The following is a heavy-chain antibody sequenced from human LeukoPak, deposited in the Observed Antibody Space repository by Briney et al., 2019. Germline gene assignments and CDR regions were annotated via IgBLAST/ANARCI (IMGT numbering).Heavy chain of an antibody. CDR1: GFTFSHDL. J-gene: IGHJ4*02. D-gene: IGHD6-19*01. V-gene: IGHV3-7*01. Sequence: PRGALRLSCAASGFTFSHDLMSTGPQVPGKGLEREPPMNQDRSAIYSVDSVKGRFTVSRENDKNSLYLQMNGLTVADTAVYYCARTVPGHPDDYFDYWGQGTLVTVSS. CDR2: MNQDRSAI. CDR3: ARTVPGHPDDYFDY.